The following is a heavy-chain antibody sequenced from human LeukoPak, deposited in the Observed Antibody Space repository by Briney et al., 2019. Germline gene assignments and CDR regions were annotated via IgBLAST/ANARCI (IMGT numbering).Heavy chain of an antibody. CDR2: ISSNGGST. D-gene: IGHD6-13*01. CDR1: GFTFSSYA. J-gene: IGHJ4*02. Sequence: GGPLRLSCSASGFTFSSYAMHWVRQAPGKGLEYVSAISSNGGSTYYADSVKGRFTISRDNSKNTLYLQMSSLRAEDTAVYYCVSIAAAGTVQGYFDYWGQGTLVTVSS. CDR3: VSIAAAGTVQGYFDY. V-gene: IGHV3-64D*06.